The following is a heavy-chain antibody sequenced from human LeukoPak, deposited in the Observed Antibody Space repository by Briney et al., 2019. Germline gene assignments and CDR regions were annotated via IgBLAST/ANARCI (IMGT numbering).Heavy chain of an antibody. CDR3: ATSLGSSGTYYFDY. D-gene: IGHD1-26*01. J-gene: IGHJ4*02. V-gene: IGHV1-24*01. CDR1: GYTLTELS. CDR2: FDPEDGET. Sequence: ASVTVSCKVSGYTLTELSMHWVRQAPGKGLEWMGGFDPEDGETIYAQKFQGRVTMTEDTSTDTAYMELSSLRSEDTAVYYCATSLGSSGTYYFDYWGQGTLVTVSS.